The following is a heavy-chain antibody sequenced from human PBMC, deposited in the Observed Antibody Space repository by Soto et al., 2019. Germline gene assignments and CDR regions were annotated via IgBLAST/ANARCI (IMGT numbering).Heavy chain of an antibody. CDR3: ARDSSAGTHYYYYYYMDV. CDR2: IWYDGSNK. J-gene: IGHJ6*03. D-gene: IGHD6-19*01. V-gene: IGHV3-33*01. CDR1: GFTFIIYG. Sequence: PGGSLRLSCAASGFTFIIYGMHWVRQAPGKGLEWVAVIWYDGSNKYYADSVKGRFTISRDNSKNTLYLQMNSLRAEDTAVYYCARDSSAGTHYYYYYYMDVWGKGTTVTVSS.